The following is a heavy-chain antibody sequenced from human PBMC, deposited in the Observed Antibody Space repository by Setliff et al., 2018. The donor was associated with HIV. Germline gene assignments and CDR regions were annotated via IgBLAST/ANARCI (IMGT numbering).Heavy chain of an antibody. CDR2: IHYSGRT. J-gene: IGHJ5*02. V-gene: IGHV4-31*03. CDR3: ARAPFRGGSFGWFDP. Sequence: PSETLSLTCTVSGDSISSGGFYSNWFRQYPEKGLEWIGWIHYSGRTNFNPSLRSRAAISFDTSKNQFSLNLTSVTAADTAVYYCARAPFRGGSFGWFDPWGQGTLVTVSS. D-gene: IGHD2-15*01. CDR1: GDSISSGGFY.